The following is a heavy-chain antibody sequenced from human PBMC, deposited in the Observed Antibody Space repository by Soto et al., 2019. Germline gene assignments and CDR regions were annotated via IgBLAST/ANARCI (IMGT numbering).Heavy chain of an antibody. D-gene: IGHD6-19*01. CDR3: ARRENSSGWWYFDL. J-gene: IGHJ2*01. CDR1: GGSISSSSYY. V-gene: IGHV4-39*07. CDR2: IYYSGST. Sequence: SETLSLTCTVSGGSISSSSYYWGWIRQPPGKGLEWIGSIYYSGSTYYNPSLKSRVTISVDTSKNQFSLKLSSVTAADTAGYYCARRENSSGWWYFDLWGRGTLVTVSS.